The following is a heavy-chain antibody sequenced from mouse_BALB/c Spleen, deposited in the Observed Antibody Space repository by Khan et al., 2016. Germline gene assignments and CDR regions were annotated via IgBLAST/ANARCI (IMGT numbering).Heavy chain of an antibody. J-gene: IGHJ2*01. CDR3: ARGRYHGEGYYFDY. D-gene: IGHD2-13*01. Sequence: QVQLQQSGAELVRPGVSVKISCKGSGYTFTDYAIHWVKQSHAKSLEWIGIINTYYGDASYNQKFKDKATVTVDNSSSTAYMELARLTSEDSAIXYCARGRYHGEGYYFDYWGQGTTLTVSS. CDR1: GYTFTDYA. V-gene: IGHV1S137*01. CDR2: INTYYGDA.